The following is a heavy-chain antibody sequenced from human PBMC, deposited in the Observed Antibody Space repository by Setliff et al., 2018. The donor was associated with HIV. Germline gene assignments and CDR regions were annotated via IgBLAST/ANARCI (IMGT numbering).Heavy chain of an antibody. V-gene: IGHV1-8*01. CDR1: GYTFISFD. J-gene: IGHJ4*02. CDR2: MNPASGST. CDR3: ARARYGVAAVGY. Sequence: ASVKVSCKASGYTFISFDINWVRQATGQGPEWMGWMNPASGSTGYAQKFQGRVTMTRNASINTAYMELNSLTFDDTAMYYRARARYGVAAVGYWGQGTPVTVSS. D-gene: IGHD6-13*01.